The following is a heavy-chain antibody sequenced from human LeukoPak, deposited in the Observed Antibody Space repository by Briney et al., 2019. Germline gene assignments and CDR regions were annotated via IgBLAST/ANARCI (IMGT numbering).Heavy chain of an antibody. J-gene: IGHJ4*02. D-gene: IGHD6-13*01. V-gene: IGHV3-33*01. CDR3: AREGYSSSWYGGNYFDY. Sequence: PGGSLRLSSAASGFTFSSYGMHWVRQAPGKGLEWVAVIWYDGSNKYYADSVKGRFTISRANSKNTLYLQMNSLRAEDTAVYYCAREGYSSSWYGGNYFDYWGQGTLVTVSS. CDR1: GFTFSSYG. CDR2: IWYDGSNK.